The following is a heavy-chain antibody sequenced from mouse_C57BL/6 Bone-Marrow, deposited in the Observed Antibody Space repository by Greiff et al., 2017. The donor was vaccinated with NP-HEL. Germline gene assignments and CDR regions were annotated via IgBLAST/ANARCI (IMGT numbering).Heavy chain of an antibody. CDR3: ARQGGSNY. J-gene: IGHJ2*01. CDR1: GFTFSSYG. Sequence: EVMLVESGGDLVKPGGSLKLSCAASGFTFSSYGMSWVRQTPDKRLEWVATISSGGSYTYYPDSVKGRFTISRDNAKNTLYLQMSSLKYEDTAMYYCARQGGSNYWGQGTTLTVSS. CDR2: ISSGGSYT. V-gene: IGHV5-6*02. D-gene: IGHD1-1*01.